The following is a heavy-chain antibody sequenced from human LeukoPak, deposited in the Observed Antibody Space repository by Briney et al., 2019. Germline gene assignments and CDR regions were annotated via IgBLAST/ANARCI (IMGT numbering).Heavy chain of an antibody. V-gene: IGHV3-30-3*01. Sequence: GGPLRLSCAASVFTFSNYAMHWVRQAPGKGLEWVAVISNDGSNKYYAGSVKGRFTISRDNSKNTLYLQMNSLRAEDTAVYFCARARIVSQYFDWFDPWGQGTLVTVSS. J-gene: IGHJ5*02. CDR3: ARARIVSQYFDWFDP. CDR2: ISNDGSNK. D-gene: IGHD3-9*01. CDR1: VFTFSNYA.